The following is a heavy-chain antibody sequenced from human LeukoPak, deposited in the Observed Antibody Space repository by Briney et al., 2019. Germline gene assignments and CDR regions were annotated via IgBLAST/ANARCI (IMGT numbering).Heavy chain of an antibody. CDR2: ISWNSGSI. CDR3: AKGGLSGYYYYYGMDV. Sequence: GGSLRLSCAASGFTFDDYAMHWVRQAPGKSRKWVSGISWNSGSIGYADSVKGRFTISRDNAKNSLYLQMNSLRAEDTGLYYCAKGGLSGYYYYYGMDVWGQGTTVTVSS. CDR1: GFTFDDYA. D-gene: IGHD3-16*02. J-gene: IGHJ6*02. V-gene: IGHV3-9*01.